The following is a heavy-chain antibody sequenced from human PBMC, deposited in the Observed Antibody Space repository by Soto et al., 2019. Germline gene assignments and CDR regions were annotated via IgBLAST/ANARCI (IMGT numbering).Heavy chain of an antibody. CDR2: INHSGST. CDR1: GGSFSGYY. CDR3: ARGDSSSRSRLRD. D-gene: IGHD6-13*01. J-gene: IGHJ4*02. Sequence: QVQLQQWGAGLLKPSETLSLTCAVYGGSFSGYYWSWIRQPPGKGLEWIGEINHSGSTNYNPSLKSRVNISVQTSKNQCALKLSSVTAADTAVYHCARGDSSSRSRLRDWGQGTLVAVSS. V-gene: IGHV4-34*01.